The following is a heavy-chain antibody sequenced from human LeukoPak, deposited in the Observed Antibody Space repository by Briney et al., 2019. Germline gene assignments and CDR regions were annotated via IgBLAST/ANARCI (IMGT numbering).Heavy chain of an antibody. J-gene: IGHJ4*02. Sequence: PGGSLRLSCAASGFTFSSYGMHWVRQAPGKGLEWVAFIRYDGSNKYYADSVKGRFTITRDNSKNTLYLQMNSLRAEDTAVYYCATVVGATVEGDYWGQGTLVTVSS. CDR2: IRYDGSNK. V-gene: IGHV3-30*02. CDR1: GFTFSSYG. D-gene: IGHD1-26*01. CDR3: ATVVGATVEGDY.